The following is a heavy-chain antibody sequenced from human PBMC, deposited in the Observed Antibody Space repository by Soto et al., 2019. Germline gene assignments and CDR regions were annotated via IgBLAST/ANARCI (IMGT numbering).Heavy chain of an antibody. Sequence: QVQLVESGGGLVKPGGSLRLSCAASGFTFSDYYMSWIRQAPGKGLERVSYISSSGSTIYYADSVKGRFTISRDNAKNSLYLQMNSLRAEDTAVYYCARDLPNTTGTTTFYYYYYMDVWGKGTTVTVSS. J-gene: IGHJ6*03. CDR2: ISSSGSTI. CDR3: ARDLPNTTGTTTFYYYYYMDV. D-gene: IGHD1-1*01. CDR1: GFTFSDYY. V-gene: IGHV3-11*01.